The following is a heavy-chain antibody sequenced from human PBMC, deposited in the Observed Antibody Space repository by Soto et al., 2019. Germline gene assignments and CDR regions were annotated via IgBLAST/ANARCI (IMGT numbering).Heavy chain of an antibody. Sequence: LRLSCSASGFTFTIYAMSWVRQAPGKGLEWVSAITGSGGSTYYADSVKGRFTISRDNSKNTLYLQMNSLRAEDTAVYYCAKARGAMVRGAAFYFDYWGQGTLVTVSS. CDR1: GFTFTIYA. CDR3: AKARGAMVRGAAFYFDY. D-gene: IGHD3-10*01. J-gene: IGHJ4*02. CDR2: ITGSGGST. V-gene: IGHV3-23*01.